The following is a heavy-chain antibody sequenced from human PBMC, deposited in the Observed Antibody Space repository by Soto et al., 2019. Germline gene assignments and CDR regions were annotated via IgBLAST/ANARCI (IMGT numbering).Heavy chain of an antibody. CDR3: ARVRGRTWSGYYPTLLYGMDV. J-gene: IGHJ6*02. V-gene: IGHV3-30-3*01. CDR2: ISYDGSNK. CDR1: GFTFSSYA. Sequence: SGGSLRLSCAASGFTFSSYAMHWVRQAPGKGLEWVAVISYDGSNKYYADSVKGRFTISRDNSKNTLYLQMNSLRAEDTAVYYCARVRGRTWSGYYPTLLYGMDVWGQGTTVTVSS. D-gene: IGHD3-3*01.